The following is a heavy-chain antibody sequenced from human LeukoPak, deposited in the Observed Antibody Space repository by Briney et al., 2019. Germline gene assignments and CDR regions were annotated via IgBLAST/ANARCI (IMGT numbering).Heavy chain of an antibody. D-gene: IGHD3-22*01. CDR3: ARGGYYDSSGRNFDY. CDR1: GFTFSNYW. V-gene: IGHV3-7*05. CDR2: IKQDGSEK. Sequence: GGSLRLSCGASGFTFSNYWMSWVRQAPGKGVEWLAKIKQDGSEKYYGDSVKGRFTISRDNAKNSLYLQMNRLRAEDTAVYYCARGGYYDSSGRNFDYWGQGALVTVSS. J-gene: IGHJ4*02.